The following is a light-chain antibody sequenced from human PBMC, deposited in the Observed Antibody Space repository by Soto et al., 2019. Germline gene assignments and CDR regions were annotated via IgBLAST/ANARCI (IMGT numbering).Light chain of an antibody. CDR2: GAS. Sequence: EIVMTQSPATLSVSPGERATLSCRASQGVSSNLAWYQQTPGQAPRLLIYGASTRATDIPARFSGSGSGTEFTLTISSLQSEDSAVYYCQQYSNWPPEYTFGQGTKLEIK. J-gene: IGKJ2*01. CDR1: QGVSSN. V-gene: IGKV3-15*01. CDR3: QQYSNWPPEYT.